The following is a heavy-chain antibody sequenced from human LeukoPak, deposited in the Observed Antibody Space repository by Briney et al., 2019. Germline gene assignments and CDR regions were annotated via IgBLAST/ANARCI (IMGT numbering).Heavy chain of an antibody. CDR3: AKDQGEILWFGELGD. Sequence: GGSLRLSCAAPGFTFSSYGMHWVRQAPGKGLEWVAFIRYDGSNKYYADSVKGRFTISRDNSKNTLYLQMNSLRAEDTAVYYCAKDQGEILWFGELGDWGQGTLVTVSS. CDR1: GFTFSSYG. J-gene: IGHJ4*02. V-gene: IGHV3-30*02. D-gene: IGHD3-10*01. CDR2: IRYDGSNK.